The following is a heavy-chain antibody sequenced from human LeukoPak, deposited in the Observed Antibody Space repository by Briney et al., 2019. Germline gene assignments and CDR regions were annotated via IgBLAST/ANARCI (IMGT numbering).Heavy chain of an antibody. CDR3: ARSLLAFDY. V-gene: IGHV4-39*01. J-gene: IGHJ4*02. D-gene: IGHD2-8*02. Sequence: PSETLSLTCTVSGGXISSSSYYWGWIRQPPGKGLEWIGSIYNSGSTYYNPSLRSRVTISVDTSKNQFSLKVSSVTAADTAVYYCARSLLAFDYWGQGTMVTVSS. CDR1: GGXISSSSYY. CDR2: IYNSGST.